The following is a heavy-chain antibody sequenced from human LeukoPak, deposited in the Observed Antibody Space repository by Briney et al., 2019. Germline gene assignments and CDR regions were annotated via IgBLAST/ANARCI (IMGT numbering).Heavy chain of an antibody. D-gene: IGHD3-16*01. J-gene: IGHJ4*02. CDR1: GFPFSSYW. Sequence: GGSLRLSCAPSGFPFSSYWMHWVRHAPGKGLGWVSRINSDGSSTSYADSVKGRFTISRDNAKNTLYLQMNSLRAEDTAVYYCARVRRTSVGVMSYYFDYWGQGTLVTVSA. CDR3: ARVRRTSVGVMSYYFDY. V-gene: IGHV3-74*01. CDR2: INSDGSST.